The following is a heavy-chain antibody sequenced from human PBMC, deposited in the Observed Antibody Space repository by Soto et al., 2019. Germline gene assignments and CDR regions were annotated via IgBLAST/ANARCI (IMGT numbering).Heavy chain of an antibody. CDR3: AKDLYKRGGYDWGLDYYYYYMDV. J-gene: IGHJ6*03. Sequence: GGSLRLSCAASGFTFSSYAMSWVRQAPGKGLEWVSAISGSGGSTYYADSVKGRFTISRDNSKNTLYLQMNSLRAEDTAVYYCAKDLYKRGGYDWGLDYYYYYMDVWGKGTTVTVSS. D-gene: IGHD5-12*01. CDR2: ISGSGGST. V-gene: IGHV3-23*01. CDR1: GFTFSSYA.